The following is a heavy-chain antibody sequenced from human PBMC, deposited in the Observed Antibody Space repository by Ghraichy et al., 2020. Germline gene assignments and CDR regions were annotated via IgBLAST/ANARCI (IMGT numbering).Heavy chain of an antibody. D-gene: IGHD5-18*01. CDR2: INHSGST. CDR1: GGSFSGYY. CDR3: ARVFRGYSYGPILFDY. Sequence: SQTLSLTCAVYGGSFSGYYWSWIRQPPGKGLEWIGEINHSGSTNYNPSLKSRVTISVDTSKNQFSLKLSSVTAADTAVYYCARVFRGYSYGPILFDYWGQGTLVTVSS. J-gene: IGHJ4*02. V-gene: IGHV4-34*01.